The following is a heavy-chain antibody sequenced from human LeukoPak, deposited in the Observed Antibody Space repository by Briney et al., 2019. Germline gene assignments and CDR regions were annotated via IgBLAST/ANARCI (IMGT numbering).Heavy chain of an antibody. J-gene: IGHJ4*02. CDR3: ARAGSPATSGPYYLDY. Sequence: GGSLRLSRATSGFTFSSYSMKWVRQAPGKRLERVSCISSSGSYTYYTDSVKGRFTISRDNAKITLTLQMNSLRAEATAAYYCARAGSPATSGPYYLDYWGQGTLATVSS. CDR1: GFTFSSYS. CDR2: ISSSGSYT. V-gene: IGHV3-21*01. D-gene: IGHD7-27*01.